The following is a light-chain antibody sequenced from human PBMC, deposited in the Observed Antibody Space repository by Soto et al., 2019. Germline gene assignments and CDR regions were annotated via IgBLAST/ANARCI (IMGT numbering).Light chain of an antibody. CDR3: NSYAGDNKYVL. CDR1: SSDVGGYNY. Sequence: QSVLTQPASVSGSPGQSITISCTGTSSDVGGYNYVSWYQQHPGKAPKLMIYEVSNRPSGVSNRFSGSKSGNTASLTVSGLQAEDEADYYCNSYAGDNKYVLFGGGTKLTVL. V-gene: IGLV2-14*01. J-gene: IGLJ2*01. CDR2: EVS.